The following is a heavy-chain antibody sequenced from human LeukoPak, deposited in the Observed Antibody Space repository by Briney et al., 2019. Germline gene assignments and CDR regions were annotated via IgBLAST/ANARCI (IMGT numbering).Heavy chain of an antibody. D-gene: IGHD4-17*01. Sequence: ASVKVSCKASGYTFTGYYMHWVRQAPGQGLEWMGWINPNSGGTNYAQKFQGRVTTTRDTSISTAYMELSRLRSDDTAVYYCARDITTVTTSYYFDYWGQGTLVTVSS. CDR1: GYTFTGYY. CDR2: INPNSGGT. V-gene: IGHV1-2*02. J-gene: IGHJ4*02. CDR3: ARDITTVTTSYYFDY.